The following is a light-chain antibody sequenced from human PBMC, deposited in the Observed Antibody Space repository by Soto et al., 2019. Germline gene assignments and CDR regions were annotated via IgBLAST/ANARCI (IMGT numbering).Light chain of an antibody. CDR1: HSVGSN. J-gene: IGKJ4*01. CDR2: GAS. Sequence: IVMTQSPTTLSVSPGEGATLSCRASHSVGSNLAWYQQNPGQAPRLLIYGASTRATGVPARFSGSGSATQFTLTICSLQSEDFGFYYCQQYKQWPVAFGGGTKVDIK. V-gene: IGKV3-15*01. CDR3: QQYKQWPVA.